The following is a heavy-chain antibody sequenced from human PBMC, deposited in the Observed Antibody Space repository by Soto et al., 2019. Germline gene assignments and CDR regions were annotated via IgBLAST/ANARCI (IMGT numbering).Heavy chain of an antibody. J-gene: IGHJ4*02. CDR2: MSRDGGVT. V-gene: IGHV3-23*01. CDR3: AKIDKFNPQSSGWANRFDY. D-gene: IGHD6-19*01. Sequence: EVQLLESGGGLVQPGGSLRLSCAASGFTFRNYGMTWVRQAPGKGLEWVSGMSRDGGVTDYTDSVKGRFTIPRDISKNTLYLQMNSLRAEDTAVYYCAKIDKFNPQSSGWANRFDYWGQGTLVTVSS. CDR1: GFTFRNYG.